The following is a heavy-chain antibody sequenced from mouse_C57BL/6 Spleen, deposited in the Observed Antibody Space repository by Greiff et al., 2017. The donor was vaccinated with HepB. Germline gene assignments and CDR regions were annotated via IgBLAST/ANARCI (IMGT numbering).Heavy chain of an antibody. CDR1: GYSITSGYY. J-gene: IGHJ3*01. CDR2: ISYDGSN. D-gene: IGHD1-1*01. V-gene: IGHV3-6*01. CDR3: ARDYYGSIVAY. Sequence: EVQRVESGPGLVKPSQSLSLTCSVTGYSITSGYYWNWIRQFPGNKLEWMGYISYDGSNNYNPSLKNRISITRDTSKNQFFLKLNSVTTEDTATYYCARDYYGSIVAYWGQGTLVTVSA.